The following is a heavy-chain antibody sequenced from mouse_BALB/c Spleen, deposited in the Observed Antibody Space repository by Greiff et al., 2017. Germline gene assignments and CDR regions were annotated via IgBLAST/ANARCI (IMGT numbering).Heavy chain of an antibody. CDR2: ISYSGST. Sequence: EVKLMESGPSLVKPSQTLSLTCSVTGDSITSGYWNWIRKFPGNKLEYMGYISYSGSTYYNPSLKSRISITRDTSKNQYYLQLNSVTTEDTATYYCARVGGSSYEYAIDYWGQGTSVTVSS. V-gene: IGHV3-8*02. CDR3: ARVGGSSYEYAIDY. CDR1: GDSITSGY. J-gene: IGHJ4*01. D-gene: IGHD1-1*01.